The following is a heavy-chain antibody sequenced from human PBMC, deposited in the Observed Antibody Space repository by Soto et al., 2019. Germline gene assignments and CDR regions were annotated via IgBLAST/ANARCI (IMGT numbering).Heavy chain of an antibody. V-gene: IGHV3-53*01. Sequence: EVQLVESGGGLIQPGGSLRLSCAASGFTVSSNYMTWIRQTPEKGLEWVSVIYTDGITYYADSVRGRFTISRDNSKNTLYLEMNSLRVEDTAVYYCAREMRGYYNQRDGFFWGQGTLVTVSS. CDR1: GFTVSSNY. D-gene: IGHD3-22*01. J-gene: IGHJ4*02. CDR2: IYTDGIT. CDR3: AREMRGYYNQRDGFF.